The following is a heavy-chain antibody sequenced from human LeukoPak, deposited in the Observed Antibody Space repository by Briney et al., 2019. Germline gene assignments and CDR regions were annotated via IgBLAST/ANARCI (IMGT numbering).Heavy chain of an antibody. Sequence: SATLSLTCAVAGHSFSGNFWTCTRQSPGKGLEWIGEIDNNGITNYNPSLKSRVTMSVDTTRKRFALRLTSESAADTGVYYCAWGGGGAKAFYFDYWGQGSLVTVSS. CDR2: IDNNGIT. CDR3: AWGGGGAKAFYFDY. V-gene: IGHV4-34*01. J-gene: IGHJ4*02. CDR1: GHSFSGNF. D-gene: IGHD3-16*01.